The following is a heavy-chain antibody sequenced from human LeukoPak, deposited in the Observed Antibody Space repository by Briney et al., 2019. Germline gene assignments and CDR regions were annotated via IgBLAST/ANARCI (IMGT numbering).Heavy chain of an antibody. CDR3: AKGGYCSGSKCYHGTFDF. V-gene: IGHV3-23*01. J-gene: IGHJ4*02. Sequence: PGGSLRLSCAASGFIFSSYAMSWVRQAPGKGLEWVSGDTGSGDSTYYTDSVKGRFTISRDSSKNTLYLQMNSLRAEDTAVYYCAKGGYCSGSKCYHGTFDFWGQGTLVTVSS. D-gene: IGHD2-15*01. CDR2: DTGSGDST. CDR1: GFIFSSYA.